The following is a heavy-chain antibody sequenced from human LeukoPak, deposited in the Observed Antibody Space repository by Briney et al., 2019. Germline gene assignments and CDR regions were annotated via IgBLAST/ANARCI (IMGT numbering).Heavy chain of an antibody. Sequence: SETLSLNCAVYGGSFSGYYWSWIRQPPGKGLEWIGEINHSGSTNYNPSLKSRVTISVDTSKNQFSLKLSSVTAADTAVYYCARGLPRYSSSWYVDYWGQGTLVTVSS. CDR3: ARGLPRYSSSWYVDY. D-gene: IGHD6-13*01. CDR2: INHSGST. J-gene: IGHJ4*02. CDR1: GGSFSGYY. V-gene: IGHV4-34*01.